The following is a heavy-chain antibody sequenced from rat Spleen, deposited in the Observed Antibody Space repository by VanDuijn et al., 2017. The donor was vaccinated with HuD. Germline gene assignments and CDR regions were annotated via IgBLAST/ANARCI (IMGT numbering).Heavy chain of an antibody. CDR1: GFTFSNHD. J-gene: IGHJ2*01. CDR3: TRGLNYYSLGDCGY. V-gene: IGHV5-27*01. CDR2: ISPSGDST. Sequence: EVQLVESGGGLLQPGRSLKLSCAASGFTFSNHDMAWVRQAPTKGLEWLASISPSGDSTYYRDSVKGRLTVSRDNAKSTLYLQMNSLRSEDTATYYCTRGLNYYSLGDCGYWGQGVMVTVSS. D-gene: IGHD1-1*01.